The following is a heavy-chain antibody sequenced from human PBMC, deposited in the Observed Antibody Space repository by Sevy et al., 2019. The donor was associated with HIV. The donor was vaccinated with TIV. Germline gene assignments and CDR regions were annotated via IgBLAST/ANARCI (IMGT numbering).Heavy chain of an antibody. Sequence: ASVKVSCKASGYTFTSHYIYWVRQAPGQGLEWMALINPSGGYTVYAQKFQGRVSVTADTSTSTVYMDLGSLRSEDTAVFHCARATSCGGDCYFLEYWGPGTLVTVSS. V-gene: IGHV1-46*01. CDR1: GYTFTSHY. D-gene: IGHD2-21*02. J-gene: IGHJ4*02. CDR3: ARATSCGGDCYFLEY. CDR2: INPSGGYT.